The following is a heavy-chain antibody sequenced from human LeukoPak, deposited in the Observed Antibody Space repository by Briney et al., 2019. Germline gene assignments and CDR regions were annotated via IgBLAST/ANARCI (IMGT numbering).Heavy chain of an antibody. V-gene: IGHV4-39*01. J-gene: IGHJ3*02. CDR1: GGSISSGFYY. CDR2: IYYSGIT. Sequence: SETLSLTCTVSGGSISSGFYYWAWIRQPPGKGLEWIGSIYYSGITYYNPSLKSRVTMSVDTSKNQFSLKLSSVTAADTAVYYCARRTTGTHADAFDIWGQGTVVTVSS. CDR3: ARRTTGTHADAFDI. D-gene: IGHD1-1*01.